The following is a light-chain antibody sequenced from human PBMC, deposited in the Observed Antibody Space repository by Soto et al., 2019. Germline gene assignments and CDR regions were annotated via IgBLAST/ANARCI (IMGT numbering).Light chain of an antibody. Sequence: DIQMTQSPSTLSGSVGDRVTITCRASQTISSWLAWYQQKPGKAPKLLIYKASTLKSGVPSRFSGSGSGTEFTLTISSLQPDDFATYYCQHYGSYSEAFGQGTKVELK. CDR3: QHYGSYSEA. V-gene: IGKV1-5*03. CDR1: QTISSW. J-gene: IGKJ1*01. CDR2: KAS.